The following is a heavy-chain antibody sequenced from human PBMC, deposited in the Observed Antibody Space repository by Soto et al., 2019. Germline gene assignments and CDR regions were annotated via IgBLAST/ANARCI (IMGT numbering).Heavy chain of an antibody. J-gene: IGHJ6*02. Sequence: PSETLSLTCAVSGYSISSGYYWGWIRQPPGKGLEWIGSIYHSGSTYYNPSLKSRVTISGDTSNNQFPLKRSSVTAADTAVYYCAADGGDSSSCYRVRRPAGMDVWGQGTTVT. CDR1: GYSISSGYY. CDR3: AADGGDSSSCYRVRRPAGMDV. D-gene: IGHD6-13*01. CDR2: IYHSGST. V-gene: IGHV4-38-2*01.